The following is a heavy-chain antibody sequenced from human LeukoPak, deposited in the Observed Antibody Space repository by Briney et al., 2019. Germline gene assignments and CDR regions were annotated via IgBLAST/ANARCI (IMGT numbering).Heavy chain of an antibody. CDR2: INTKGET. Sequence: SETLSLTCTVSGVSMSAYQWSWVRQSPEKGLEWIGCINTKGETSYNYSLKSRVTTSVDTSKSQFSLRLTSVTAADTAVYYCATSNDAKIAPFDHWGQGAPVTVSS. CDR1: GVSMSAYQ. J-gene: IGHJ4*02. D-gene: IGHD2-21*01. V-gene: IGHV4-4*09. CDR3: ATSNDAKIAPFDH.